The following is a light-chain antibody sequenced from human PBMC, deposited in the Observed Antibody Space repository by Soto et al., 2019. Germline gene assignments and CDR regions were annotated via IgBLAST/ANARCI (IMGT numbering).Light chain of an antibody. CDR1: QSVSSN. J-gene: IGKJ2*01. CDR3: QQYNKWPPYT. V-gene: IGKV3-15*01. CDR2: GAS. Sequence: EIVMTQSPATLSVSPGERATLSCRASQSVSSNLAWYQQKPGQARRLLIYGASTRATVIPARFSGSGSGTEFTLPISSLQAEDFAVSYCQQYNKWPPYTFGQGTKLEIK.